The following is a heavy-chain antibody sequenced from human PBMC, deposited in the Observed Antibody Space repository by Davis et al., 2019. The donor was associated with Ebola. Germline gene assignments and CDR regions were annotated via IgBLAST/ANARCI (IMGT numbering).Heavy chain of an antibody. D-gene: IGHD3-3*01. CDR2: ISGSGGST. J-gene: IGHJ4*02. CDR1: GFTFSSYA. V-gene: IGHV3-23*01. CDR3: AKPYDFWSGYPLDY. Sequence: PGGSLRLSCAASGFTFSSYAMSWVRQAPGKGLEWVSAISGSGGSTYYADSVKGRFTISRDNSKNTLYLQMNSLRAEDTAVYYCAKPYDFWSGYPLDYWGQGTLVTVSS.